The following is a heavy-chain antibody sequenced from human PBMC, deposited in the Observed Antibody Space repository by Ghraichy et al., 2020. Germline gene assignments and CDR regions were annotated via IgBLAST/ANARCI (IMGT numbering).Heavy chain of an antibody. CDR3: AKDIGSGNSDDYYYGMDV. Sequence: GGSLRLSCGASGFTFDDYAMHWVRQPPGKGLEWVSLISWDGGDTYYADSVKGRFTISRDNSKNSLYLQMNSLRAEDTALYYCAKDIGSGNSDDYYYGMDVWGQGTAVTVSS. V-gene: IGHV3-43D*03. J-gene: IGHJ6*02. CDR2: ISWDGGDT. CDR1: GFTFDDYA. D-gene: IGHD4-23*01.